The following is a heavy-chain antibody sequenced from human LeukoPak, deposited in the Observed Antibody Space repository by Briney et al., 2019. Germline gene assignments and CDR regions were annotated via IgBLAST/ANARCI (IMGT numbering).Heavy chain of an antibody. CDR1: GGSFSGYY. D-gene: IGHD6-19*01. Sequence: SETLSLTCAVYGGSFSGYYWSWIRQPPGKGLEWIGEINHSGSTNYNPSLKSRVTISVDTSKNQFSLKLSSVTAADTAVYYCASSPGIAVAGDDYWGQGTLVTVSS. J-gene: IGHJ4*02. V-gene: IGHV4-34*01. CDR2: INHSGST. CDR3: ASSPGIAVAGDDY.